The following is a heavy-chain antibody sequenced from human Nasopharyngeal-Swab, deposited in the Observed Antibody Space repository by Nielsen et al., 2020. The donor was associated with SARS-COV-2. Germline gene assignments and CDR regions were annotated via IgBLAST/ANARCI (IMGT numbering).Heavy chain of an antibody. Sequence: GGSLRLSCAASGFTFSSYAMHWVRQAPGKGLEWVAVISYDGSNKYYADSVKGRFTISRDHSKNTLYLQMNSLRAEDTAVYYCARDGAAGRGSYYFDYWGQGTLVTVSS. J-gene: IGHJ4*02. CDR3: ARDGAAGRGSYYFDY. D-gene: IGHD6-13*01. V-gene: IGHV3-30*04. CDR1: GFTFSSYA. CDR2: ISYDGSNK.